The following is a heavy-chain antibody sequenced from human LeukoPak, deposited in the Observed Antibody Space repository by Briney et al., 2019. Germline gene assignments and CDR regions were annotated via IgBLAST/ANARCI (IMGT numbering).Heavy chain of an antibody. CDR1: GGSFSVYY. Sequence: PSETLSLTCALYGGSFSVYYWSWIRHPPGKGREWIGEINHSGSTNYNPSLKSRVTISVDTSKNQFSLKLSSVTAADTAVYYCARGALRAKSYDYWGQGTLVTVSS. J-gene: IGHJ4*02. CDR2: INHSGST. D-gene: IGHD2-8*01. CDR3: ARGALRAKSYDY. V-gene: IGHV4-34*01.